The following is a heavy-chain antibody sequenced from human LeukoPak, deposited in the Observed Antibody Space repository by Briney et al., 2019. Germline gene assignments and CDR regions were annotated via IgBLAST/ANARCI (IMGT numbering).Heavy chain of an antibody. CDR2: VSTESDYI. J-gene: IGHJ4*02. D-gene: IGHD6-13*01. V-gene: IGHV3-21*01. CDR3: VLASYSSTWYLDS. Sequence: GGSLRLSCGVPGVIFRTHSMNWARQAPGKGLEWVATVSTESDYIYYGDSVRGRFTVSRDDARNSLYLQMNSLRVEDTALYYCVLASYSSTWYLDSWGQGTLVTVSS. CDR1: GVIFRTHS.